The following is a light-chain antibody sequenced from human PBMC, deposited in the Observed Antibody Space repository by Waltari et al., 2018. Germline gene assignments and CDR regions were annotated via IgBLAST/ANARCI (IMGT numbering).Light chain of an antibody. CDR2: KAS. V-gene: IGKV1-39*01. CDR1: ENVNNY. J-gene: IGKJ3*01. CDR3: QHGYGTPFT. Sequence: DIQMTQSPSSLSASVGDRVTITCRASENVNNYLNWYQQKPGKAPKLLIYKASTLQSGGPPRFSGSGSWTDYTFTISSLQSEDVATYYCQHGYGTPFTFGPGTKLDIK.